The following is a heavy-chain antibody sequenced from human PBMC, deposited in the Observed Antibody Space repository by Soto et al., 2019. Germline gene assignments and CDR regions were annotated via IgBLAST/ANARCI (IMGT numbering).Heavy chain of an antibody. V-gene: IGHV4-31*03. J-gene: IGHJ4*02. CDR2: IYYSGST. CDR1: GGSISSGGYY. CDR3: AKGIAAAGSLDY. Sequence: SETLSLTCTVSGGSISSGGYYWSWIRQHPGKGLEWIGYIYYSGSTYYNPSLKSRVTISVDTSKNQFSLKLSSVTAADTAVYYCAKGIAAAGSLDYLGQGTLVTVSS. D-gene: IGHD6-13*01.